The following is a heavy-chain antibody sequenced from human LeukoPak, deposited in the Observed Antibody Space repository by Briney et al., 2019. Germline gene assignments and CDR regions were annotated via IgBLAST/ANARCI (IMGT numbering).Heavy chain of an antibody. CDR1: GYTFTGYY. J-gene: IGHJ4*02. V-gene: IGHV1-2*02. CDR2: INPNSGGT. D-gene: IGHD4-17*01. CDR3: ARGNGDYWFDY. Sequence: ASVKLSCKASGYTFTGYYMHWVRQAPGQGLEWMGWINPNSGGTNNAQKFQGRVTMTRDTSISTACMELTRLRSDDTAVYYCARGNGDYWFDYWGQGSLVTVSS.